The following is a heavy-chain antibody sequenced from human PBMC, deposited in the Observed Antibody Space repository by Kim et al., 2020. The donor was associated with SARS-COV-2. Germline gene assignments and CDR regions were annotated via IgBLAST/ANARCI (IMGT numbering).Heavy chain of an antibody. CDR1: GYTFISYA. J-gene: IGHJ1*01. D-gene: IGHD6-19*01. V-gene: IGHV1-3*04. Sequence: ASVKVSCKASGYTFISYAIHWVRQAPGQSLEWMGWINTGNGNTKYSQKFQGRVTFTTDTSASTAYMELSSLRSEDTAVYYCAKDLTVAGTFSYFHHWGQGTLLTVSS. CDR3: AKDLTVAGTFSYFHH. CDR2: INTGNGNT.